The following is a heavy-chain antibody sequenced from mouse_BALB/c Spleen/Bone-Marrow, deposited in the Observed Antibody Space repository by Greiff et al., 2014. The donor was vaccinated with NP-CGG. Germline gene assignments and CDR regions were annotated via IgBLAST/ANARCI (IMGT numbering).Heavy chain of an antibody. J-gene: IGHJ2*01. CDR3: AREGTYYAYFDY. CDR1: GYIFTSYT. D-gene: IGHD1-1*01. CDR2: INPSIGYT. Sequence: QVQLKESAAELARPGASVKLSCKASGYIFTSYTIQRIKQRPGQGLEWIGYINPSIGYTEYNQKFKDKTTLTADTSSSTTYMQLSSLTSEDSAVYYCAREGTYYAYFDYWGQGTTLTVSS. V-gene: IGHV1-4*02.